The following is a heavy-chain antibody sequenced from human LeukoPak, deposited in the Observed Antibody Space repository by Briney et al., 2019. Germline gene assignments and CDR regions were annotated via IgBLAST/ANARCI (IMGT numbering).Heavy chain of an antibody. CDR3: ARDRRTVRYIDRAPFDP. D-gene: IGHD3-9*01. Sequence: SGPVLVKPTETLRLTCTVSGFSVSNARMGVSWIRQPPGKGLEWIGEINHSGSTNYNPSLKSRVTISVDTSKNQFSLKLSSVTAADTAVYYCARDRRTVRYIDRAPFDPWGQGDLVAVSS. CDR1: GFSVSNARMG. J-gene: IGHJ5*02. V-gene: IGHV4-4*02. CDR2: INHSGST.